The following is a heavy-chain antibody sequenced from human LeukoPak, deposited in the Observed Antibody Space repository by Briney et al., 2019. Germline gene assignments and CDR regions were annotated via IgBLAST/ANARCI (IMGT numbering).Heavy chain of an antibody. CDR3: ARDEDRSGWSTGDY. D-gene: IGHD6-19*01. CDR1: GGTFSSYA. Sequence: SVKVSCKASGGTFSSYAISWARQAPGQGLEWMGGIIPIFGTANYAQKFQGRVTITADKSTSTAYMELSSLRSEDTAVYYCARDEDRSGWSTGDYWGQGTLVTVSS. J-gene: IGHJ4*02. CDR2: IIPIFGTA. V-gene: IGHV1-69*06.